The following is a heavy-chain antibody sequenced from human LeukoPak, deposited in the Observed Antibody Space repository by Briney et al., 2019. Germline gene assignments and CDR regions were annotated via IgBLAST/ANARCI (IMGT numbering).Heavy chain of an antibody. Sequence: SETLSLTCTVSGGSISSYYWSWIRQPPGKGLEWIGYIYHSGGTYYNPSLKSRVTISVDRSKNQFSLKLSSVTAADTAVYYCARAHGDGKELLWFGEPSYYFDYWGQGTLVTVSS. D-gene: IGHD3-10*01. CDR2: IYHSGGT. CDR1: GGSISSYY. V-gene: IGHV4-59*12. CDR3: ARAHGDGKELLWFGEPSYYFDY. J-gene: IGHJ4*02.